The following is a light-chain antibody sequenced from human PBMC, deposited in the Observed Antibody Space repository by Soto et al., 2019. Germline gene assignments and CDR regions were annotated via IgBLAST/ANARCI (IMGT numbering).Light chain of an antibody. CDR3: STYTSATTYV. J-gene: IGLJ1*01. CDR1: SSDVGAYNY. CDR2: DVS. Sequence: VLTQPASVSGSPGQSITISCTGTSSDVGAYNYDSWYQQYPGEAPKVIIYDVSHRPAGVSNRFSGSKSGNTASLTISGLQTQDEADYYCSTYTSATTYVFGTGTKVTVL. V-gene: IGLV2-14*01.